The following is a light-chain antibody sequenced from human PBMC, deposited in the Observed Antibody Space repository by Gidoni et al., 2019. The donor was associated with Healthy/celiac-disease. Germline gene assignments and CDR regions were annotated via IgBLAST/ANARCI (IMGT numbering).Light chain of an antibody. CDR3: AAWDDSLNGPR. Sequence: QPVLRQQPTASGTPGQRVTISWSGSSANIGSNPVTLYQQLPGTAPKLLIYSNNQRPAGVPDRFSGSKSGTSASLASSGLQSEDEADYYCAAWDDSLNGPRFGGGTKLTVL. J-gene: IGLJ3*02. V-gene: IGLV1-44*01. CDR1: SANIGSNP. CDR2: SNN.